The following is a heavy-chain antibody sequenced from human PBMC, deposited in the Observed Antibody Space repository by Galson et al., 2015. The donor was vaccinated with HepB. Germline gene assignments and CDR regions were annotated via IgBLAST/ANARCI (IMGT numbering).Heavy chain of an antibody. Sequence: SLRLSCAASGFTFSSYAMSWVRQAPGKGLEWVSAMSGSGNDTYYADSVKGRFTISRDNSKNTLYLQMSSLRAEDTAVYYCAKGSGGFSGYDYYFDYWGQGTLVTVSS. D-gene: IGHD5-12*01. V-gene: IGHV3-23*01. CDR2: MSGSGNDT. J-gene: IGHJ4*02. CDR3: AKGSGGFSGYDYYFDY. CDR1: GFTFSSYA.